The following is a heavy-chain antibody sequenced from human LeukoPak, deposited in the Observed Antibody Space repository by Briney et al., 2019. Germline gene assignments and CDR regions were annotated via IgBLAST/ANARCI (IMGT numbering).Heavy chain of an antibody. CDR1: GGTFSSYA. D-gene: IGHD6-13*01. V-gene: IGHV1-69*06. J-gene: IGHJ5*02. Sequence: SVKVSCKASGGTFSSYAISWVRQAPGQGLEWMGGIIPIFGTANYAQKFQGRVTITADKSTSTAYMELSSLRSEDTAVYYCARGYSSTYGRFDPWGQGTLVTVSS. CDR3: ARGYSSTYGRFDP. CDR2: IIPIFGTA.